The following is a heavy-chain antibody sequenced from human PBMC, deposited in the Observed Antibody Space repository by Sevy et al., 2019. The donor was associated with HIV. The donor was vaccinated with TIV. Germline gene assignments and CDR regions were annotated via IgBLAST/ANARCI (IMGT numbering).Heavy chain of an antibody. J-gene: IGHJ3*02. CDR3: ARDRKVLLVVYAIPFDAFDI. CDR2: IRNDGSHE. CDR1: GFTFSNHA. Sequence: GSLRLSCTASGFTFSNHAMRWVRQGPGKGPEWVAFIRNDGSHEYYADSVKGRFTISRDNSKNTLYLQMNSLRPEDTAVYYCARDRKVLLVVYAIPFDAFDIWGQGTMVTVSS. D-gene: IGHD2-8*02. V-gene: IGHV3-30*02.